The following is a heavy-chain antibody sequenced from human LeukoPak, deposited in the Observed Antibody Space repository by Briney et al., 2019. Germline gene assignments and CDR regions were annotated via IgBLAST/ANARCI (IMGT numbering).Heavy chain of an antibody. J-gene: IGHJ4*02. D-gene: IGHD4-17*01. CDR2: IKQDGSEK. V-gene: IGHV3-7*03. Sequence: GSLPLSCAASGFTFSSYCMSWVRPAPGKGLEWVANIKQDGSEKYYVDSVKGRFTISRDNAKNSLYVQMNSLGAEDTAVNYCARVAASDYGDYGPLYFDYWGQGALVTVSS. CDR1: GFTFSSYC. CDR3: ARVAASDYGDYGPLYFDY.